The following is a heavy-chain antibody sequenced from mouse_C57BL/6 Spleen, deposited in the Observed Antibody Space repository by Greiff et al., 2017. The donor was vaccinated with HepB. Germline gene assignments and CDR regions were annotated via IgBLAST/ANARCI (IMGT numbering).Heavy chain of an antibody. CDR3: ASRRYYYGSSYGAMDY. CDR1: GYTFTSYG. Sequence: VRLVESGAELARPGASVKLSCKASGYTFTSYGISWVKQRTGQGLEWIGEIYPRSGNTYYNEKFKGKATLTADKSSSTAYMELRSLTSEDSAVYFCASRRYYYGSSYGAMDYWGQGTSVTVSS. V-gene: IGHV1-81*01. D-gene: IGHD1-1*01. CDR2: IYPRSGNT. J-gene: IGHJ4*01.